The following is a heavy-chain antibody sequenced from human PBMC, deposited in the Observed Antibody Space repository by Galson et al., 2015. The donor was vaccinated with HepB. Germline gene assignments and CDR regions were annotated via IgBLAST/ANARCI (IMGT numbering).Heavy chain of an antibody. CDR3: ARGGSGSYLPPSRMVDAFDI. V-gene: IGHV1-2*04. CDR1: GYTFTGYY. D-gene: IGHD3-10*01. J-gene: IGHJ3*02. CDR2: INPNSGGT. Sequence: SVKVSCKASGYTFTGYYMHWVRQAPGQGLEWMGWINPNSGGTNYAQKFQGWVTMTRDTSISTAYMELSRLRSDDTAVYYCARGGSGSYLPPSRMVDAFDIWGQGTMVTVSS.